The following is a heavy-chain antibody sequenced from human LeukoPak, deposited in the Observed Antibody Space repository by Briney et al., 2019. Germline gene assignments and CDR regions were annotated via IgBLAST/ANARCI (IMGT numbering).Heavy chain of an antibody. J-gene: IGHJ3*02. CDR3: ATPYSGSYGNRENTFDI. CDR2: FDPEDGET. D-gene: IGHD1-26*01. V-gene: IGHV1-24*01. Sequence: ASVKVSCKVSGYTLTELSMHWVRQAPGKGLEWMGAFDPEDGETIYAQKFQGRVTMTEDTSADTAYMELSSLRSEDTAVYYCATPYSGSYGNRENTFDIWGQGTMVTVSS. CDR1: GYTLTELS.